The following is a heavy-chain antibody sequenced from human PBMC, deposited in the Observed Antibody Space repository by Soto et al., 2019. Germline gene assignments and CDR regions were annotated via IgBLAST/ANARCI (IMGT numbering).Heavy chain of an antibody. J-gene: IGHJ6*02. V-gene: IGHV1-69*12. CDR1: GGTFSSYA. Sequence: QVQLVQSGAEVKKPGSSVKVSCKASGGTFSSYAISWVRQAPGQGLEWMGGIIPIFGTANYAQKFQGRVTITADESTRTAYRELSSLRSEDTAVYYCASRGDCSGGSCYSPYGMDVWGQGTTVTVSS. CDR2: IIPIFGTA. D-gene: IGHD2-15*01. CDR3: ASRGDCSGGSCYSPYGMDV.